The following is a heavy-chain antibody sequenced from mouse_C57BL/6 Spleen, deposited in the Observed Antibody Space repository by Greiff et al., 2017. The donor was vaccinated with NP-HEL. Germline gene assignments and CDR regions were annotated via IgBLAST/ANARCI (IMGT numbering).Heavy chain of an antibody. V-gene: IGHV14-4*01. CDR3: TTGDYDGDYYAMDY. Sequence: EVQLVESGAELVRPGASVKLSCTASGFNIKDDYMHWVKQRPEQGLEWIGWIDPENGDTEYASKFQGKATITADTSSNTAYLQLSSLTSEDTAVYYCTTGDYDGDYYAMDYWGQGTSVTVSS. J-gene: IGHJ4*01. D-gene: IGHD2-4*01. CDR1: GFNIKDDY. CDR2: IDPENGDT.